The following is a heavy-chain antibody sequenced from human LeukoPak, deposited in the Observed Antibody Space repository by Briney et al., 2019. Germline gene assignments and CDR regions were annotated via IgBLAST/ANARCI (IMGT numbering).Heavy chain of an antibody. CDR1: GFTPSSYE. D-gene: IGHD6-19*01. Sequence: AGGSLRLSCAASGFTPSSYEMNWVRQAPGKGLEWVSYISSSGSTIKYADSVKGRFTISRDNAKNSLYLQMNSLRAEDTAVYYCARDLSSGWYLSSASYYFDYWGQGTLVTVSS. CDR2: ISSSGSTI. V-gene: IGHV3-48*03. J-gene: IGHJ4*02. CDR3: ARDLSSGWYLSSASYYFDY.